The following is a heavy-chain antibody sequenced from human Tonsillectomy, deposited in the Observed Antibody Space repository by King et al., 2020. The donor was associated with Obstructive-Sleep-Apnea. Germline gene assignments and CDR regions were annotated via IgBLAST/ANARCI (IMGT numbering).Heavy chain of an antibody. CDR3: ARVGGGYNLDFYYGMDV. CDR1: GYTFTNYG. D-gene: IGHD5-24*01. Sequence: VQLAESGAEVKKPGASVKVSCKASGYTFTNYGITWVRQAPGQGPEWMGWISAYNGNTNYAQKLQGRVTMTTDPSTSTAYMELRSLRSDDTAVYYCARVGGGYNLDFYYGMDVWGQGTTVTVSS. CDR2: ISAYNGNT. V-gene: IGHV1-18*01. J-gene: IGHJ6*02.